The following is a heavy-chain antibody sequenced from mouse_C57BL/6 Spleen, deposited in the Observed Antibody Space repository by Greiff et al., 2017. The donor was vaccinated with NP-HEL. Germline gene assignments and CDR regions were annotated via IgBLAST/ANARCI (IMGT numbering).Heavy chain of an antibody. D-gene: IGHD2-2*01. CDR2: ISSGGSYT. J-gene: IGHJ1*03. CDR3: ARQRGYDGDWYFDV. CDR1: GFTFSSYG. Sequence: EVQGVESGGDLVKPGGSLKLSCAASGFTFSSYGMSWVRQTPDKRLEWVATISSGGSYTYYPDSVKGRFTISRDNAKNTLYLQMSSLKSEDTAMYYCARQRGYDGDWYFDVWGTGTTVTVSS. V-gene: IGHV5-6*01.